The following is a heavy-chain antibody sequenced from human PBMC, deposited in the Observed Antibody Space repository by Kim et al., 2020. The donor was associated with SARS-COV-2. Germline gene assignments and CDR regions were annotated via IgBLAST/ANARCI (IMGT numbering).Heavy chain of an antibody. CDR3: ARDPSTTFPPATQFAFDM. V-gene: IGHV4-59*12. D-gene: IGHD1-1*01. Sequence: SETLSLTCTVSGGSISSYYWSWIRQPPGKGLEWIGYIYYSGSTNYNPSLKSRVTISVDTSKNQFSLKLSSVTAADTAVYYCARDPSTTFPPATQFAFDMWGQGAMVTVSS. CDR1: GGSISSYY. CDR2: IYYSGST. J-gene: IGHJ3*02.